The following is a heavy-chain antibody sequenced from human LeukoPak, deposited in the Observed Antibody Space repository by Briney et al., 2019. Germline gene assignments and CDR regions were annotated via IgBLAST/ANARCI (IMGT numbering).Heavy chain of an antibody. V-gene: IGHV4-39*07. Sequence: SETLSLTCTVSSGSISTSNYYWGWVRQPPGKALEWIGNIFYRGSTYYSPSLKSRVTISLDTSRNQFSLKLSSVTAADTAVYYCARAVHYSGTSDQYTGGWYYFDFWGQGTLVTVSS. D-gene: IGHD3-10*01. CDR3: ARAVHYSGTSDQYTGGWYYFDF. CDR2: IFYRGST. J-gene: IGHJ4*02. CDR1: SGSISTSNYY.